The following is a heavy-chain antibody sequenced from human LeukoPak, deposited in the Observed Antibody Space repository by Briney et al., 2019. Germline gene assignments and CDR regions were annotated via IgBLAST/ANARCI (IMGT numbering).Heavy chain of an antibody. Sequence: PSETLSLTCAVSGVSISSYYWSWIRQPPGKGLEWIGYIYYSGSTNYNPSLQSRLTISADTYKNQFSLNLSTVTAAHTAVYYCAPGVLDGDRSPWYYFAYWGQGTLVTASS. J-gene: IGHJ4*02. V-gene: IGHV4-59*08. CDR3: APGVLDGDRSPWYYFAY. CDR1: GVSISSYY. CDR2: IYYSGST. D-gene: IGHD6-13*01.